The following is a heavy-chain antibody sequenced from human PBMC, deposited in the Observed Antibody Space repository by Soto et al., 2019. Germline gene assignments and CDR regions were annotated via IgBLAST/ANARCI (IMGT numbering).Heavy chain of an antibody. CDR3: PRIIGNNWLDS. V-gene: IGHV6-1*01. CDR2: TYYRSKWYN. CDR1: GDSVSTNSAT. J-gene: IGHJ5*01. Sequence: QVQLQQSGPGLVKPSQTLSLTSAISGDSVSTNSATWDWIRQSPSRGLERPGRTYYRSKWYNDYAVSVKCRININPDTSNNELSLQMTTGSPDDTALYYSPRIIGNNWLDSWEQSTLVIIAS.